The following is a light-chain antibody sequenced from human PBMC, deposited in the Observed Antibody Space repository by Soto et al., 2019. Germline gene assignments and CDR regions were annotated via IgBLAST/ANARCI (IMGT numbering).Light chain of an antibody. CDR1: SSDVGSYNL. CDR3: CSYAGSSTDV. V-gene: IGLV2-23*01. Sequence: QSALTQPASVSGSPGQSITISCTGTSSDVGSYNLVSWYQQYPGKAPKVMIYEGSKRPSGISNRFSGSKSGNTASLTISGLQAEDEADYYCCSYAGSSTDVFGTGTKLTVL. J-gene: IGLJ1*01. CDR2: EGS.